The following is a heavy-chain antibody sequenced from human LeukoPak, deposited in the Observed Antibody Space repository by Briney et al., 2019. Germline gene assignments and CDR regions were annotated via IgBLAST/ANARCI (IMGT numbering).Heavy chain of an antibody. CDR3: AKADDFWSGYPDAFDI. J-gene: IGHJ3*02. CDR1: GFAFNRYD. D-gene: IGHD3-3*01. CDR2: ISGSGSRT. V-gene: IGHV3-23*01. Sequence: GGSLRLSCAASGFAFNRYDMTWVRQAPGKGLEWVSGISGSGSRTYYADSVKGRFTISRDNSKSTLYLQMNSLRAEDTAVYYCAKADDFWSGYPDAFDIWGQGTMFTVSS.